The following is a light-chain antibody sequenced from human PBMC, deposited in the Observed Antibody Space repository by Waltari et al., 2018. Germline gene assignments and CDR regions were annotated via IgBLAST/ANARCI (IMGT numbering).Light chain of an antibody. J-gene: IGLJ2*01. CDR3: QAWDSSTAV. CDR1: KLGDQY. V-gene: IGLV3-1*01. Sequence: SYELTQPPSVSVSPGQTASITCSGDKLGDQYACWYQQKPGQSPLVVIYQDTKRPSGIPERFSGSNSGNTATLTISGTQAMDEVDYYCQAWDSSTAVFGGGTKLTVL. CDR2: QDT.